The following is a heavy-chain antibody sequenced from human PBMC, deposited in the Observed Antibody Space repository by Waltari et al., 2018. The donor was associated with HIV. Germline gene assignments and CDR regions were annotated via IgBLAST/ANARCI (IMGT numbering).Heavy chain of an antibody. Sequence: QLQLQESGPGLVKPSETLSLTCRVLSGSFTRQNYYLAWIRQVPGEGLEWVGSVDYSGNTNYNPSLQSRVSISIDTSNNQFFLRLTSVTAEDTALYFCARRGSSRGYDLRNWFDPWGQGILVTVSS. D-gene: IGHD5-12*01. CDR2: VDYSGNT. V-gene: IGHV4-39*01. CDR3: ARRGSSRGYDLRNWFDP. J-gene: IGHJ5*02. CDR1: SGSFTRQNYY.